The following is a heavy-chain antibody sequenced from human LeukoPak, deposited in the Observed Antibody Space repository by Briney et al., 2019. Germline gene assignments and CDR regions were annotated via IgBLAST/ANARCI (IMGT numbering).Heavy chain of an antibody. Sequence: ASVKVSCKASGFSLDTYGVHWVRQAPGQGLEWMGRVSASNGHTLYVQKLQGRVTMTTDTSTSTAYMELTSLRSDDTAVYYCARRGGSYYNYWGQGTLVTDSS. CDR1: GFSLDTYG. J-gene: IGHJ4*02. CDR3: ARRGGSYYNY. D-gene: IGHD3-10*01. V-gene: IGHV1-18*01. CDR2: VSASNGHT.